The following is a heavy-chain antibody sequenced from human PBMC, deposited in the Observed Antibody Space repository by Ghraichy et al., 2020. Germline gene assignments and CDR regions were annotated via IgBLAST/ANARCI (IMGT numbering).Heavy chain of an antibody. CDR1: GFSFTTSGVA. V-gene: IGHV2-5*02. CDR3: AHKKYMGDSFDI. Sequence: SGPTLVKPTQTLTLTCNFSGFSFTTSGVAVGWIHQPPGKALEWLALLYWDDDERYSPSLKNRLSINKDTFKSQVVLTMTNVDPADTGTYYCAHKKYMGDSFDIWGQGTLVTVSS. D-gene: IGHD1-26*01. J-gene: IGHJ3*02. CDR2: LYWDDDE.